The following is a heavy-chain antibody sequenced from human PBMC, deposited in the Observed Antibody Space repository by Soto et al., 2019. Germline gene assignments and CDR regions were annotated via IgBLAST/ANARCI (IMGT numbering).Heavy chain of an antibody. CDR3: AHRRGYYDSSGYDFVGFDY. J-gene: IGHJ4*02. D-gene: IGHD3-22*01. CDR1: GFSLSTSGVG. Sequence: QITLKESGPTLVKPTQTLTLTCTFSGFSLSTSGVGVGWIRQPPGKALEWLAPIYWDDDKRYSPSLKSRLTITKDTSKNQVVLTMTNMDPVDTATYYCAHRRGYYDSSGYDFVGFDYWGQGTLVTVSS. CDR2: IYWDDDK. V-gene: IGHV2-5*02.